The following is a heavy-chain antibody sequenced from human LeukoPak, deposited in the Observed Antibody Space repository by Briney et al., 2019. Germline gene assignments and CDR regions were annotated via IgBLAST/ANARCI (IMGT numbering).Heavy chain of an antibody. CDR3: ARETRYSSGWYGY. CDR2: ISSSSSYI. D-gene: IGHD6-19*01. Sequence: GGSLRLSCAASGFTFNNYAMSWVRQAPGKGLEWVSSISSSSSYIYYADSVKGRFTISRDNAKNSLYLQMNSLRAEDTAVYYCARETRYSSGWYGYWGQGTLVTVSS. V-gene: IGHV3-21*01. CDR1: GFTFNNYA. J-gene: IGHJ4*02.